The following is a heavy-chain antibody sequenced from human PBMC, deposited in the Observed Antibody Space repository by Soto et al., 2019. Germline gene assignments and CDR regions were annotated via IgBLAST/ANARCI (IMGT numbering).Heavy chain of an antibody. CDR3: ANVPRREDY. J-gene: IGHJ4*02. CDR2: ISGSGGST. Sequence: EVQLLESGGGLLQPGGSLRRSCAASGFTCSSYAMRWVRQAPGKGLEWVSAISGSGGSTYSADSVKGRFTISRDNSKNPLYLHMNSLRAEDTAVYYCANVPRREDYWRQGTLVTVSS. CDR1: GFTCSSYA. D-gene: IGHD6-6*01. V-gene: IGHV3-23*01.